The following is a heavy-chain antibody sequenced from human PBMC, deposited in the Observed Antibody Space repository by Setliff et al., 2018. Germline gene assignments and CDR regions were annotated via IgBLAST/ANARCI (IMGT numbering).Heavy chain of an antibody. CDR1: GGSFSNYY. J-gene: IGHJ6*02. CDR3: ARLSWNGLRYYGLDV. Sequence: SETLSLTCTVYGGSFSNYYWSWIRQPPGKGLEWIGEINHSGSTNYNPSLTCRVTISVDTSKNQFSLKLTSVTAADTAVYYCARLSWNGLRYYGLDVWGQGTTVTVSS. CDR2: INHSGST. D-gene: IGHD3-3*01. V-gene: IGHV4-34*01.